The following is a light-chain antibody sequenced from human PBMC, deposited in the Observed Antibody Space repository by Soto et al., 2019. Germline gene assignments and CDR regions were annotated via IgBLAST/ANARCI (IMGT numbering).Light chain of an antibody. CDR3: CSYAGSYTFEV. Sequence: QSVLTQPRSVSGSPGQSVTISCTGTSSDVGGYNYVSWYQQHPGKAPKLMIYDVSKRPSGVPDRFSGSKSGNTASLTISGLQAEVEADYYCCSYAGSYTFEVFGGGTKVTVL. J-gene: IGLJ2*01. CDR1: SSDVGGYNY. V-gene: IGLV2-11*01. CDR2: DVS.